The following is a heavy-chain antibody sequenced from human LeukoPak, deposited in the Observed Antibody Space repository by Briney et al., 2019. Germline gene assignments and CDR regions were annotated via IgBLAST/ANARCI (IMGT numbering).Heavy chain of an antibody. CDR3: ARDQEGFDY. CDR1: GYTFTSNY. Sequence: ASVKVSCKASGYTFTSNYLHWVRQAPGQGLEWMGMIYPRDGSTSYAQKFQGRVTVTRDTSTSTVHMELSGLRSEDTAVYYCARDQEGFDYWGQGTLVTVSS. CDR2: IYPRDGST. J-gene: IGHJ4*02. V-gene: IGHV1-46*01.